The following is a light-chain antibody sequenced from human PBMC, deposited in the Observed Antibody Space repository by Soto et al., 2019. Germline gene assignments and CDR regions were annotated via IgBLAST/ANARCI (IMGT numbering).Light chain of an antibody. CDR1: TGDVTSGHY. Sequence: QAVVTQEPSLTVSPGGTVTLTCGSSTGDVTSGHYPYWFQQEPGQAPRTLIYDTSNKHSWTPARFSGSLLGGKAALTLSGAQPEDEAIYYCLLAYSSSRPVFGGGTKLTFL. CDR2: DTS. J-gene: IGLJ2*01. V-gene: IGLV7-46*01. CDR3: LLAYSSSRPV.